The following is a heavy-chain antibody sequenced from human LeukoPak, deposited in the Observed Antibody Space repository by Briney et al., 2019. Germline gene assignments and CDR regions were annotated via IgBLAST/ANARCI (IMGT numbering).Heavy chain of an antibody. CDR2: INTNTGNP. D-gene: IGHD1-1*01. J-gene: IGHJ4*02. CDR1: GYTFTNFA. Sequence: ASVKVSCKASGYTFTNFAMNWVRQAPGQGLEWMGWINTNTGNPTYVQEFTGRFVFSLDTSVNTAYLQISSLKAYDTAVYYCARGGIAVTGTNLDYWGQGTLVTVSS. V-gene: IGHV7-4-1*02. CDR3: ARGGIAVTGTNLDY.